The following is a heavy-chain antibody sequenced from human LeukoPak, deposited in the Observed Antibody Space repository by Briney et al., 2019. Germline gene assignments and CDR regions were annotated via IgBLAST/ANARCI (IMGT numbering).Heavy chain of an antibody. CDR2: TYYRSKWNS. Sequence: SQTLSLTCAISGDSVSSNSASWNWIRQSPSRDLEWLGRTYYRSKWNSDYAESVKSRITINPDTSKNQFSLNLNSMTPEDTAVYYCARDPDSSYEWGPFDPWGQGILVTVSS. V-gene: IGHV6-1*01. J-gene: IGHJ5*02. CDR1: GDSVSSNSAS. CDR3: ARDPDSSYEWGPFDP. D-gene: IGHD1-26*01.